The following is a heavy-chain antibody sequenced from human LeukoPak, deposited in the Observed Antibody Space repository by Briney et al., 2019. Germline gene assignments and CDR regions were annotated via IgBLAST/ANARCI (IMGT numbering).Heavy chain of an antibody. V-gene: IGHV1-46*01. CDR2: INPSGGST. CDR3: ARGSYYCSGGSCYLDDAFDI. J-gene: IGHJ3*02. CDR1: GYTFTSYY. Sequence: GASVKVSCKASGYTFTSYYMHWVRQAPGQGLEWMGIINPSGGSTSYAQKFQGRVTMTRDTSTSTVYMELSSLRSEDTAVYYCARGSYYCSGGSCYLDDAFDIWGQGTMVTVSS. D-gene: IGHD2-15*01.